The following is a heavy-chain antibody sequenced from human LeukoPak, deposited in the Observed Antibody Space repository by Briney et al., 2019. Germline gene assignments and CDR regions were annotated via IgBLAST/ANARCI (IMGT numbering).Heavy chain of an antibody. CDR2: IKQDGSEK. Sequence: PGGSLRLSYAASGFTFSSYWMSWVRQAPGKGLEWVANIKQDGSEKYYVDSVKGRFTISRDNAKNSLYLQMNSLRAEDTAVYYCARDPDQLSGWYYDYWGQGTLVTVSS. J-gene: IGHJ4*02. V-gene: IGHV3-7*01. D-gene: IGHD6-19*01. CDR1: GFTFSSYW. CDR3: ARDPDQLSGWYYDY.